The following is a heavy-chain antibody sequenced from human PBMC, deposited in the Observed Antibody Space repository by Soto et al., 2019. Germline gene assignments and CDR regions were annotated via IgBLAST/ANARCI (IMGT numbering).Heavy chain of an antibody. Sequence: EVQLVESGGDLVQPGGSLRLSCAASGFSFSTFWMHWVRQAPGKGLVWVSRINPEETTTTYADSVRGRFTISRDNAKNTLYLQMNGLRADDTAVYYCARGGLEPVDYWGQGTLVTVFS. V-gene: IGHV3-74*01. D-gene: IGHD2-2*01. CDR1: GFSFSTFW. J-gene: IGHJ4*02. CDR3: ARGGLEPVDY. CDR2: INPEETTT.